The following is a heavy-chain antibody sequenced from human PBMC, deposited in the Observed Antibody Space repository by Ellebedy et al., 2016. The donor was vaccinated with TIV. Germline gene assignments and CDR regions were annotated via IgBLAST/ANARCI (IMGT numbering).Heavy chain of an antibody. Sequence: SGFTFTGAWMNWVRQAPGKGLEWVSSISSGSSYIYYADSVKGRFTISRDNAKNSLFLQMNSLRAEDTAVYYCTRDKSDYWGQGTLVTVSS. J-gene: IGHJ4*02. CDR1: GFTFTGAW. CDR2: ISSGSSYI. V-gene: IGHV3-21*01. CDR3: TRDKSDY.